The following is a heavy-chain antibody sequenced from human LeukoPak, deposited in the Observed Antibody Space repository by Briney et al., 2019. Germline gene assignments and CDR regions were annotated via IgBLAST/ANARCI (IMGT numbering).Heavy chain of an antibody. CDR2: INHSGTT. Sequence: PSETLSLTCTVSGGSISSYYWSWIRQPPGKGLGWIGEINHSGTTHHNPSLKSRVTISIDTSKNQISLKLTSVTAADTGVYFCARGPESGSYFAWFGPWGQGTLVTVSS. D-gene: IGHD3-10*01. CDR3: ARGPESGSYFAWFGP. V-gene: IGHV4-34*01. J-gene: IGHJ5*02. CDR1: GGSISSYY.